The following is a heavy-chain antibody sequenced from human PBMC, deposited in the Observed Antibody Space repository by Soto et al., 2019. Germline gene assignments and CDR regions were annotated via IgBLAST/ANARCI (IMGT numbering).Heavy chain of an antibody. J-gene: IGHJ4*02. CDR2: IYHTGTT. V-gene: IGHV4-38-2*02. CDR1: GFSISSDYF. D-gene: IGHD3-22*01. CDR3: ARDGLRYFDSSGYYSGPPLDY. Sequence: LSLTCAVSGFSISSDYFLGWIRQPPCNCLYWIGSIYHTGTTYYSPSLKSRATIFLDTSKNQFSLNLTSVTAADTAIYYCARDGLRYFDSSGYYSGPPLDYWGQGARVTVSS.